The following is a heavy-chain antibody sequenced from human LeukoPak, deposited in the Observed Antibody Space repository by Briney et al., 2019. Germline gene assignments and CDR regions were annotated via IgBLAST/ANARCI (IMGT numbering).Heavy chain of an antibody. J-gene: IGHJ4*02. CDR1: GFTFSSYE. D-gene: IGHD3-22*01. Sequence: GGSLRLSCAASGFTFSSYEMNWVRQAPGKGLEWVSYISSSGSTIYYADSVKGRFTISRDNAKNSLYLQMNSLRAEDTAVYYCARYPRNTYYYDSSGYLYYFDYWGQGTLVTVSS. CDR2: ISSSGSTI. V-gene: IGHV3-48*03. CDR3: ARYPRNTYYYDSSGYLYYFDY.